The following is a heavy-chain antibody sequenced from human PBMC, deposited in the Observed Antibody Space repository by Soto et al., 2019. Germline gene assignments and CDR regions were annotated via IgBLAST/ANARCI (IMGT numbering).Heavy chain of an antibody. CDR1: GFNFNSHA. CDR2: ISANTIST. Sequence: EVQLLESGGGLVQPGGSLRLSCAASGFNFNSHAMTWVRQAPGKGLEWVSTISANTISTYYADSVKGRFTISRDNAKNSLYLQMNSLGAADTAVYYCARDGKPNNYNYYGMGVWGQGTTVTVSS. V-gene: IGHV3-23*01. D-gene: IGHD1-1*01. J-gene: IGHJ6*02. CDR3: ARDGKPNNYNYYGMGV.